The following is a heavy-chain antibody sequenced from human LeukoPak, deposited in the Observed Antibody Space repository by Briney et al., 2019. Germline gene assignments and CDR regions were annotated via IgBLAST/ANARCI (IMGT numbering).Heavy chain of an antibody. D-gene: IGHD2-2*01. CDR3: AKGPTPYQLLPDY. Sequence: GGSLRLSCAASGFTFSSYAMSWVRQAPGKGLEWVSAISGSGGSTYYADSVKGRSTISRDNSKNTLYLQMNSLRAEDTAVYYCAKGPTPYQLLPDYWGQGTLVTVSS. V-gene: IGHV3-23*01. CDR1: GFTFSSYA. CDR2: ISGSGGST. J-gene: IGHJ4*02.